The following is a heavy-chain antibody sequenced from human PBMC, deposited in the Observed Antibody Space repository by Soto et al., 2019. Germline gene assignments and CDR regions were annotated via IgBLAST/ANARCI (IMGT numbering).Heavy chain of an antibody. CDR3: ARGKRTYDNYYYGMDV. CDR2: INHSGST. J-gene: IGHJ6*02. Sequence: SDTLSLTCAVYGGSFSGYYWSWIRQPPGKGLEWIGEINHSGSTNYNPSLKSRVTISVDTSKNQFSLKLSSVTAADTAVYYCARGKRTYDNYYYGMDVWGQGTTVTVSS. D-gene: IGHD2-8*01. CDR1: GGSFSGYY. V-gene: IGHV4-34*01.